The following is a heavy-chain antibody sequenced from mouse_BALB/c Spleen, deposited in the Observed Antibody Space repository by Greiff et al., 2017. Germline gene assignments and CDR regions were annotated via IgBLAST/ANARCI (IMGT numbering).Heavy chain of an antibody. CDR1: GYAFSSYW. J-gene: IGHJ1*01. CDR3: ARFHYYGSSYGYFDV. Sequence: QVQLKESGAELVRPGSSVKISCKASGYAFSSYWMNWVKQRPGQGLEWIGQIYPGDGDTNYNGKFKGKATLTADKSSSTAYMQLSSLTSEDSAVYFCARFHYYGSSYGYFDVWGAGTTVTVSS. V-gene: IGHV1-80*01. CDR2: IYPGDGDT. D-gene: IGHD1-1*01.